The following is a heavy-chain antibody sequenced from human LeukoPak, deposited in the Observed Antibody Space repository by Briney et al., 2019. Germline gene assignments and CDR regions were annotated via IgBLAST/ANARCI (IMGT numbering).Heavy chain of an antibody. Sequence: SETLSLTCTVSDGSISSYYWSWIRQPPGKGLEWIGYIYYSGSTNYNPSLKSRVTISVDTSKNQFSLKLSSVTAADTAVYYCARDRYSGSLDAFDIWGQGTMVTVSS. CDR1: DGSISSYY. D-gene: IGHD5-12*01. CDR2: IYYSGST. J-gene: IGHJ3*02. V-gene: IGHV4-59*01. CDR3: ARDRYSGSLDAFDI.